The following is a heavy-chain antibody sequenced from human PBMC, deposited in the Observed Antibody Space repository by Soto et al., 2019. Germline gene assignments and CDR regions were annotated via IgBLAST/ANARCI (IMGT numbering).Heavy chain of an antibody. CDR2: IYWDDDK. CDR3: AHIVVAGLGYYFDY. D-gene: IGHD6-19*01. Sequence: QITLKESGPTLVKPTQPLTLTCTFSGFSLSSTRMAVGWIRQPPGKDLEWLALIYWDDDKRSSPFLKSRLTITQDTSKNQVVLTMSNMDPVDTARYYCAHIVVAGLGYYFDYWGQGTLVTVSS. V-gene: IGHV2-5*02. CDR1: GFSLSSTRMA. J-gene: IGHJ4*02.